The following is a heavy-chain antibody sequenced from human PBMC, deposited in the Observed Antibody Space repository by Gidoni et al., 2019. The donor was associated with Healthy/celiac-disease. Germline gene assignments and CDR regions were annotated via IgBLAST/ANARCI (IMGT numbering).Heavy chain of an antibody. Sequence: EVQLLESGVGLVQPGGSLRLSCAASGFTFSSYAMSWVRQSPGKGLEWVSAISGSGSRTYYADSVKGRFTISRDNSKNTLYLQMNSRRAEDTAVYYCAKEGGAGSYYRRSWFDPWGQGTLVTVSS. CDR3: AKEGGAGSYYRRSWFDP. CDR1: GFTFSSYA. J-gene: IGHJ5*02. CDR2: ISGSGSRT. D-gene: IGHD3-10*01. V-gene: IGHV3-23*01.